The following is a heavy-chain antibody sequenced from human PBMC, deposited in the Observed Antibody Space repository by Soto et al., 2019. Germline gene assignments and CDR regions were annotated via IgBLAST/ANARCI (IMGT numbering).Heavy chain of an antibody. CDR2: IKSKTDGGTT. CDR3: TTERFLEWLLDHYYYYGMDV. J-gene: IGHJ6*02. D-gene: IGHD3-3*01. CDR1: GFTFSNAW. V-gene: IGHV3-15*01. Sequence: GGSLRLSCAASGFTFSNAWMSWVRQAPGKGLEWVGRIKSKTDGGTTDYAAPVKGRFTISRDDSKNTLYLQTNSLKTEDTAVYYCTTERFLEWLLDHYYYYGMDVWGQGTTVTVSS.